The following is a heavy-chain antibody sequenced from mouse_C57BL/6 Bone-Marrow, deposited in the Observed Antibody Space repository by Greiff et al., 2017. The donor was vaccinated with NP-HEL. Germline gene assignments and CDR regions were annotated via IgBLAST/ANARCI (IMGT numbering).Heavy chain of an antibody. CDR3: ARGLVAPRAMDY. V-gene: IGHV1-54*01. CDR2: INPGSGGT. D-gene: IGHD1-1*01. Sequence: VQVVESGAELVRPGTSVKVSCKASGYAFTNYLIEWVKQRPGQGLEWIGVINPGSGGTNYNEKFKGKATLTADKSSSTAYMQLSSLTSEDSAVYFCARGLVAPRAMDYWGQGTSVTVSS. CDR1: GYAFTNYL. J-gene: IGHJ4*01.